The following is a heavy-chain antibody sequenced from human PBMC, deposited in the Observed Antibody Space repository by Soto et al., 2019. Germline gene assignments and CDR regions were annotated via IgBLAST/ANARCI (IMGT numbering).Heavy chain of an antibody. CDR1: GYSFTSYW. V-gene: IGHV5-51*01. CDR3: ARQGAQYQLPDYYYYMDV. J-gene: IGHJ6*03. Sequence: GESLKISCKGSGYSFTSYWIGWVRQMPGKGLEWMGIIYPGDSDTRYSPSFQGQVTISADKSISTAYLQWSSLKASDTAMYYCARQGAQYQLPDYYYYMDVWGKGTTVTVSS. CDR2: IYPGDSDT. D-gene: IGHD2-2*01.